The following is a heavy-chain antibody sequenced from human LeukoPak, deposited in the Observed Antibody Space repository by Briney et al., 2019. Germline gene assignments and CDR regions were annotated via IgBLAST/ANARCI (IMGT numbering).Heavy chain of an antibody. J-gene: IGHJ5*02. CDR1: GYTFTSYG. CDR2: ISAYNGNT. V-gene: IGHV1-18*01. Sequence: GASVKVSCKASGYTFTSYGISWVRQAPGQGLEWMGWISAYNGNTDYAQRFQGRVFISRDTSISTVYMELNSLTSDDTAVYYCARDGRGSRSSWFDPWGQGSLVIVSS. D-gene: IGHD3-10*01. CDR3: ARDGRGSRSSWFDP.